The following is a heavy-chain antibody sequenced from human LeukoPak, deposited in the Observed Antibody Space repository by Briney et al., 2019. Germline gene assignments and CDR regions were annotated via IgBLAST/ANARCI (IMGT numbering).Heavy chain of an antibody. D-gene: IGHD2-15*01. CDR1: GYTFTSYD. Sequence: ASVKVSCKASGYTFTSYDINWVRQATGQGLEWMGWMNPNSGNTGYAQKFQGRVTMTRNTSISTAYMGLSSLRSEDTAVYYCARVCSGGSCYSYYYGMDVWGQGTTVTVSS. J-gene: IGHJ6*02. V-gene: IGHV1-8*01. CDR2: MNPNSGNT. CDR3: ARVCSGGSCYSYYYGMDV.